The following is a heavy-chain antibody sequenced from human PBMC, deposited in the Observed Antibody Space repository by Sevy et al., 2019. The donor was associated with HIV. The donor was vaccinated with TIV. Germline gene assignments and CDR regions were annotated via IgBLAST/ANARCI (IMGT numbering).Heavy chain of an antibody. CDR1: GYTFISYG. J-gene: IGHJ6*02. CDR3: ARDSMPTVQGIIITPYYYGMDL. D-gene: IGHD3-10*01. CDR2: ISGDNGNT. V-gene: IGHV1-18*01. Sequence: ASVKVSCKASGYTFISYGISWVRQAPGQGLEWMGWISGDNGNTISAQNLQGRVTMSTDTSTSTAYMELWGLRSDDTAVYYCARDSMPTVQGIIITPYYYGMDLWGQGTTVTVSS.